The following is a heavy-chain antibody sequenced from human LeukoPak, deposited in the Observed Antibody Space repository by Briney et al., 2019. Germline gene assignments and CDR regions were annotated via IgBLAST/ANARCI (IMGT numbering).Heavy chain of an antibody. Sequence: GGSLRLSCAASGFTFSSYWMHWVRQAPGKGLVWVSRINSDGSSTSYADSMKGRFTISRDNAKNTLYLQMNSLRAEDTAVYYCARGRQYYYYYGMDVWGKGTTVTVSS. J-gene: IGHJ6*04. CDR3: ARGRQYYYYYGMDV. CDR2: INSDGSST. V-gene: IGHV3-74*01. CDR1: GFTFSSYW. D-gene: IGHD6-25*01.